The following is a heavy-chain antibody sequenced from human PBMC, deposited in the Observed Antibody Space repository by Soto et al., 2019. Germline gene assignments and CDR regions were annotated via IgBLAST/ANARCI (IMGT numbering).Heavy chain of an antibody. D-gene: IGHD1-26*01. V-gene: IGHV3-48*02. CDR1: GFTFSSYS. CDR3: ARGAIGSGSGVLRKELKYYYYYGMDV. J-gene: IGHJ6*02. CDR2: ISSSSTI. Sequence: GGSLRLSCAAAGFTFSSYSRNWVRQAPGKGLEWVSYISSSSTIYYADSVKGRFTISRDNAKNSLYLQMNSLRDEDTAVYYCARGAIGSGSGVLRKELKYYYYYGMDVWGQGTTVTVSS.